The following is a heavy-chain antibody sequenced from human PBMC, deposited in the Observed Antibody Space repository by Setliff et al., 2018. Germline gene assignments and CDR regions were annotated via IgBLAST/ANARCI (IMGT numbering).Heavy chain of an antibody. CDR2: INTRGDT. CDR1: GYTFASYG. D-gene: IGHD3-22*01. J-gene: IGHJ4*02. V-gene: IGHV1-18*01. CDR3: ARDADYYDSSENPVVDYWGQRASGAEF. Sequence: ASVKVSCKASGYTFASYGITWVRQAPGQGLEWMGYINTRGDTYYAQKFQGRVTLTIDTSTSTAYMELRSLRSDDTAVCYCARDADYYDSSENPVVDYWGQRASGAEFWGQGTLVTVSS.